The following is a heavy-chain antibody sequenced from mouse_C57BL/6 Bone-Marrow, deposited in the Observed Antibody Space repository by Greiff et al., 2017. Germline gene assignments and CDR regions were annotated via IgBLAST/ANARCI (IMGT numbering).Heavy chain of an antibody. V-gene: IGHV1-55*01. CDR3: ARGTAYYYGSSSWFAY. CDR1: GYTFTSYW. CDR2: IYPGSGST. D-gene: IGHD1-1*01. Sequence: QVQLQQSGAELVKPGASVKMSCKASGYTFTSYWITWVKQRPGQGLEWIGDIYPGSGSTNYNEKFKSKATLTVDTSSSTAYMQLSSLTSEDSAVYYCARGTAYYYGSSSWFAYWGQGTLVTVSA. J-gene: IGHJ3*01.